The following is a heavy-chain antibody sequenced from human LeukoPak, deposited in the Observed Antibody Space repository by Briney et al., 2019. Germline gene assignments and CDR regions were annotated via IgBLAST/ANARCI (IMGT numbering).Heavy chain of an antibody. CDR2: IYHSGST. V-gene: IGHV4-38-2*01. CDR3: ARVGHSSQTLLYYFDY. J-gene: IGHJ4*02. CDR1: GFTFDDYG. Sequence: GSLRLSCAASGFTFDDYGMSWVRQVPGKGLEWIGSIYHSGSTYYNPSLKSRVTISVDTSKNQFSLKLSSVTAADTAVYYCARVGHSSQTLLYYFDYWGQGTLVTVSS. D-gene: IGHD6-13*01.